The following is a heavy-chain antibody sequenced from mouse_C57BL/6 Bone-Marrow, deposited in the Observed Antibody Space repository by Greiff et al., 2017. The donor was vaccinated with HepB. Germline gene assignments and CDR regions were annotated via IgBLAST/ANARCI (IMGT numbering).Heavy chain of an antibody. V-gene: IGHV1-81*01. J-gene: IGHJ2*01. CDR3: ARWGYCGFDY. Sequence: VQLQQSGAELARPGASVKLSCKASGYTFTSYGISWVKQRTGQGLEWIGEIYPRSGNTYYNEKFKGKATLTADKSSSTAYMELSRLTSEDSAVYFCARWGYCGFDYWGQGTTLTVSS. CDR1: GYTFTSYG. CDR2: IYPRSGNT. D-gene: IGHD1-1*01.